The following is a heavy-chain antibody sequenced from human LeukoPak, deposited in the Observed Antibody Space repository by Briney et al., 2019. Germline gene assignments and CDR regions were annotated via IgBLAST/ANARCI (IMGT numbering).Heavy chain of an antibody. D-gene: IGHD3/OR15-3a*01. Sequence: PGRSLRLSCAASGFTFSSYAMHWVRQAPGKGLEWVAVISYDGSNKYYADSVKGRFTISRDNSKNTLYLQMNSLRAEDTAVCYCARDLWTDYWGQGTLVTVSS. CDR3: ARDLWTDY. CDR2: ISYDGSNK. J-gene: IGHJ4*02. V-gene: IGHV3-30*04. CDR1: GFTFSSYA.